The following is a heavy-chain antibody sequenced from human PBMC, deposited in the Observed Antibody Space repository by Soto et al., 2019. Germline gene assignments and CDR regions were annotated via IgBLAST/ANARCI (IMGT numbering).Heavy chain of an antibody. CDR3: ARQRYFDWLLGPPGY. CDR1: GGSISSSSYY. J-gene: IGHJ4*02. Sequence: SETLSLTCTVSGGSISSSSYYWGWIRQPPGKGLEWIGSIYYSGSTYYNPSLKSRVTISVDTSKNQFSLKLSSVTAADTAVYYCARQRYFDWLLGPPGYWGQGTLVTVSS. V-gene: IGHV4-39*01. CDR2: IYYSGST. D-gene: IGHD3-9*01.